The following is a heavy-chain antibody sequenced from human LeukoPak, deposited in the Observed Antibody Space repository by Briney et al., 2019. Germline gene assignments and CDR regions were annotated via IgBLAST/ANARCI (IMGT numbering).Heavy chain of an antibody. CDR2: IYYSGIT. CDR3: ARRMESADY. Sequence: PSETLSLTCTVSGDSISSSISYWGWIRQPPGKGLEWIGTIYYSGITYYNPSLKSRVTISVDTSENQFSLMLTSVTAADTAVYYCARRMESADYWGQGALVTVSS. J-gene: IGHJ4*02. CDR1: GDSISSSISY. V-gene: IGHV4-39*01. D-gene: IGHD1-1*01.